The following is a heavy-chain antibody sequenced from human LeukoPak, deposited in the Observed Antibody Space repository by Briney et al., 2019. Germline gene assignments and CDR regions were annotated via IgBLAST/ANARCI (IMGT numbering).Heavy chain of an antibody. CDR3: ARSDSGRYAPFDI. V-gene: IGHV4-39*01. CDR2: IFYVGDA. Sequence: SETLSLTCTVSGGSVSSSSYYWGWIRPPPGKGLEWIGNIFYVGDAYYNPSLKSPVSISVDTSKNQFSLKLSSVTAADTAVYYCARSDSGRYAPFDIWGQGTMVTVSS. J-gene: IGHJ3*02. CDR1: GGSVSSSSYY. D-gene: IGHD1-26*01.